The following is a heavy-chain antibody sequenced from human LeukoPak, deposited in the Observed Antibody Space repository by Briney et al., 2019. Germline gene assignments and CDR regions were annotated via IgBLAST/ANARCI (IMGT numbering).Heavy chain of an antibody. V-gene: IGHV3-23*01. J-gene: IGHJ4*02. CDR1: GFTFSSDA. CDR3: AKDLDGAPRGFDY. CDR2: ISGSGGST. Sequence: GGSLRLSCAASGFTFSSDAMSWVRQAPGKGLEWVSAISGSGGSTYYADSVKGRFTISRDNSKNTLYLQMNSLRAEDTAVYYCAKDLDGAPRGFDYWGQGTLVTVSS. D-gene: IGHD4-17*01.